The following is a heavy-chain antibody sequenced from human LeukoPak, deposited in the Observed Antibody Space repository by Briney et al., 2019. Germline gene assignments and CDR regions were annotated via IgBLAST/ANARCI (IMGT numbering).Heavy chain of an antibody. J-gene: IGHJ4*02. CDR3: VRLGPAAGTSFDY. Sequence: PSETLSLTCTVSGGSISSGGYFWSWIRQPAGKGLEWIGRIYTSGSTNYNPSLKSRVTISVDTSKNQFSLKLSSVTAADTAVYYCVRLGPAAGTSFDYWGQGTLVTVSS. CDR2: IYTSGST. CDR1: GGSISSGGYF. D-gene: IGHD6-13*01. V-gene: IGHV4-61*02.